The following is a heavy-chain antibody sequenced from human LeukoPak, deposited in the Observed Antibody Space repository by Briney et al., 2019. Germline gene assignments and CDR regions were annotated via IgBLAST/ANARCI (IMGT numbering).Heavy chain of an antibody. J-gene: IGHJ3*02. CDR1: GGSISSYY. CDR2: IYYIGST. V-gene: IGHV4-59*01. CDR3: ARDVQRAFDI. Sequence: PSETLSLTCTVSGGSISSYYWSWIRQPPGKGLEWIGYIYYIGSTNYNPSLKSRVTISADTSKNQFSLRPSSVTAADTAVYYCARDVQRAFDIWGQGTMVTVSS.